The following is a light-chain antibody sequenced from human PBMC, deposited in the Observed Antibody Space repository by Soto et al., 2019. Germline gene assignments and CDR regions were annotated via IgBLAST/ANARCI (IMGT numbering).Light chain of an antibody. V-gene: IGKV3-20*01. J-gene: IGKJ1*01. CDR1: QSLTSNY. CDR2: SAS. Sequence: EIVLTQSPGSVSLSPGERATLSYRASQSLTSNYLAWYQQKPGQAPRLVIYSASSRAPGIPDRFSGSGSGTDFTLTISGLQPEDFAVYYCQQYVSAPRTFGQGTKVEAK. CDR3: QQYVSAPRT.